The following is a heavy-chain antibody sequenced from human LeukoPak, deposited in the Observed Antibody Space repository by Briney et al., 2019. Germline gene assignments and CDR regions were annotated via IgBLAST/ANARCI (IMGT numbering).Heavy chain of an antibody. D-gene: IGHD4-17*01. CDR3: ARDSSTVTTRHFDY. CDR1: GGSINNFY. J-gene: IGHJ4*02. Sequence: PSDPLSLTCTVSGGSINNFYWTWIRQPRGKGRVCIGYVYYTGSTYYNPSLKNRVTISVDTSRNQFSLRLNYVTAADTAVYYCARDSSTVTTRHFDYWGQGTLVTVSS. V-gene: IGHV4-59*01. CDR2: VYYTGST.